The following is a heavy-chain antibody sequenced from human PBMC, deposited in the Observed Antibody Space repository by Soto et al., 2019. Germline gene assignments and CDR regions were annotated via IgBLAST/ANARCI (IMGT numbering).Heavy chain of an antibody. Sequence: QVQLQQWGAGLLKPSETLSLTCAVYGGSFSGYYWSWIRQPPGKGLEWIGEINHSGSTNYNPSLKSRVTISVDTSKNQFSLKLSSVTAADTAVYYCARWGYSSSWRGFDPWGQGTLVTVSS. J-gene: IGHJ5*02. CDR3: ARWGYSSSWRGFDP. CDR1: GGSFSGYY. V-gene: IGHV4-34*01. CDR2: INHSGST. D-gene: IGHD6-13*01.